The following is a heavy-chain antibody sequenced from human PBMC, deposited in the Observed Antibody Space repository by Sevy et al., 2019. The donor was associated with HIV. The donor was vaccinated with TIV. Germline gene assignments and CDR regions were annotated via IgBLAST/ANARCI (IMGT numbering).Heavy chain of an antibody. Sequence: GGSLRLSCAASGFTFSSYAMYWVRQAPGKGLEWVAVISYDGSNKYYADSVKDRFTISRDNSKNTLYLQMNSLRAEDTAVYYCASSYGSGNSDYYGMDVWGQGTTVTVSS. CDR1: GFTFSSYA. J-gene: IGHJ6*02. D-gene: IGHD3-10*01. CDR3: ASSYGSGNSDYYGMDV. CDR2: ISYDGSNK. V-gene: IGHV3-30-3*01.